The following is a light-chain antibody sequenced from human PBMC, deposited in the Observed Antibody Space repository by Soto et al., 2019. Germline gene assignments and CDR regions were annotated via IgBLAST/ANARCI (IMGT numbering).Light chain of an antibody. CDR3: QQRYNWPIT. V-gene: IGKV3-11*02. CDR2: ADS. Sequence: EISMTQFPAILSASPGGGATLSCRAAQDVTTNFAWYQLRRGQPPRLLIYADSNRATGIPARFSGSGSGRDFTLTISSLEPEDFSVYYCQQRYNWPITFGQGTRLEIK. J-gene: IGKJ5*01. CDR1: QDVTTN.